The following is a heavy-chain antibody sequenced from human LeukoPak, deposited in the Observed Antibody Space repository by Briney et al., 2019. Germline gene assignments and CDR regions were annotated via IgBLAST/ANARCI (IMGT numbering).Heavy chain of an antibody. Sequence: PSETLSLTCTVSGGSISRSNSYWGWIRQPPGKGLEWIGSIYFSGSTYYNPSLKSRVTISVDTSKNQFSLKLNSMTAADTAVYYCASHPSESFGYWGQGTLVAVSS. CDR2: IYFSGST. J-gene: IGHJ4*02. V-gene: IGHV4-39*01. CDR3: ASHPSESFGY. CDR1: GGSISRSNSY. D-gene: IGHD1-14*01.